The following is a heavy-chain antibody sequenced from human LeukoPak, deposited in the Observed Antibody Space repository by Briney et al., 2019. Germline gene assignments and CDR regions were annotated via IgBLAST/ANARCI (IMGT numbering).Heavy chain of an antibody. CDR2: IIPIFGTA. J-gene: IGHJ4*02. Sequence: SVKVSCKASGGTFSSYAISWVRQAPGQGLEWMGGIIPIFGTANYAQKFQGGVTITADESTSTAYMELSSLRSEGTAVYYCARGALYDSSGYYYVYWGQGTLVTVSS. CDR3: ARGALYDSSGYYYVY. V-gene: IGHV1-69*13. CDR1: GGTFSSYA. D-gene: IGHD3-22*01.